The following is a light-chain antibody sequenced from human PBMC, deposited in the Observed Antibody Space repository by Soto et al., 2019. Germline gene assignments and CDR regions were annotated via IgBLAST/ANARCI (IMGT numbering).Light chain of an antibody. V-gene: IGKV3-20*01. J-gene: IGKJ2*01. CDR1: QSVSNNY. CDR3: QQYGSSPPYT. Sequence: EVELTQSPGTLSLSPGERATLSCRASQSVSNNYFAWYQQKPGQAPRLLIFGSSDRSTGIPERFSGSGSGTDFTLTISRLEPEDFAVYSCQQYGSSPPYTFGQGTKLEIK. CDR2: GSS.